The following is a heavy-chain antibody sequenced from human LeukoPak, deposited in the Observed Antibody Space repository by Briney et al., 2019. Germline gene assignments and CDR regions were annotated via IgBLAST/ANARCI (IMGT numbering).Heavy chain of an antibody. Sequence: PGGSLRLSCAASGFTLSSYCMHWVRQAPGKGLVWVSRINSDGSSTSYADSVKGRFTISRDNAKNTLYLQMNSLRAEDTAVYYCARHHFYDFWSGYYQGYFDYWGQGTLVTVSS. CDR2: INSDGSST. D-gene: IGHD3-3*01. J-gene: IGHJ4*02. CDR3: ARHHFYDFWSGYYQGYFDY. CDR1: GFTLSSYC. V-gene: IGHV3-74*01.